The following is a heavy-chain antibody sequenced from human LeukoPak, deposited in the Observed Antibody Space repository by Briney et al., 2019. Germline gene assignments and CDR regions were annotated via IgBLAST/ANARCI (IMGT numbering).Heavy chain of an antibody. CDR3: AKEPYGGNSLIDY. J-gene: IGHJ4*02. Sequence: PGGSLRLSCAASGFTFSSYWMHWVRQAPGKGLEWVAVISYDGSNKYYADSVKGRFTISRDNSKNTLYLQMNSLRAEDTAVYYCAKEPYGGNSLIDYWGQGTLVTVSS. V-gene: IGHV3-30*18. CDR2: ISYDGSNK. CDR1: GFTFSSYW. D-gene: IGHD4-23*01.